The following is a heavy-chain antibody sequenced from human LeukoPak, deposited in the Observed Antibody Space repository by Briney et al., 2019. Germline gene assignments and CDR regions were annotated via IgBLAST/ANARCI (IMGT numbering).Heavy chain of an antibody. V-gene: IGHV3-20*04. CDR1: GFTFDDYG. Sequence: GGSLRLSCAAPGFTFDDYGLTWVRQAPGKGLEWVSGINGNGGRTGYADSVKGRFSISRDNAQNSLYLQMNSLRAEDTALYYCARGLIWELLGAFDIWGQGTMVTVSS. CDR3: ARGLIWELLGAFDI. CDR2: INGNGGRT. D-gene: IGHD1-26*01. J-gene: IGHJ3*02.